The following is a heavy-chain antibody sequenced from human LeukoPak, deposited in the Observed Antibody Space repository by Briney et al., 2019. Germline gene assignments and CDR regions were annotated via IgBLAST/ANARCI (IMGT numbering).Heavy chain of an antibody. CDR2: IIPIFGTA. Sequence: GASVKVSCKASGGTFSSYAISWVRQAPGQGLEWMGGIIPIFGTANYAQKFQGRVTITADKSTSTAYMELSSLRSEDTAAYYCARDGSAYSNYFWYFDLWGRGTLVTVSS. D-gene: IGHD4-11*01. J-gene: IGHJ2*01. CDR3: ARDGSAYSNYFWYFDL. CDR1: GGTFSSYA. V-gene: IGHV1-69*06.